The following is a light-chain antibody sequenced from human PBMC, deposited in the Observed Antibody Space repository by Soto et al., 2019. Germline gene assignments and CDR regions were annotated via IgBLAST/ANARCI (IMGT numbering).Light chain of an antibody. CDR3: QQYGSWT. V-gene: IGKV3-20*01. CDR1: QSISSNY. Sequence: EIVLTQSPGTLSLSPGERATLSCRASQSISSNYLAWYQQKPGQAPRLLIYGASSRATGIPDRFSGSGSGTDFTPTISRLEPEDSAIYYCQQYGSWTFGQGTKVEIK. J-gene: IGKJ1*01. CDR2: GAS.